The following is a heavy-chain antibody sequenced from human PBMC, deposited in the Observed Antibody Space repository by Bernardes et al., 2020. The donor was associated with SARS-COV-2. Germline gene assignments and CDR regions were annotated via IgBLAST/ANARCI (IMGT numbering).Heavy chain of an antibody. CDR1: GYTFTSYG. D-gene: IGHD5-18*01. CDR2: ISAYNGNT. J-gene: IGHJ6*02. V-gene: IGHV1-18*01. Sequence: ASVKVSCKASGYTFTSYGISWVRQAPGQGLEWMGWISAYNGNTNYVQKLQGRVTMTTDTSTSTAYIELRSLRSDDTAVYYCARYSYGSHYGMDVWGQGTTVTVSS. CDR3: ARYSYGSHYGMDV.